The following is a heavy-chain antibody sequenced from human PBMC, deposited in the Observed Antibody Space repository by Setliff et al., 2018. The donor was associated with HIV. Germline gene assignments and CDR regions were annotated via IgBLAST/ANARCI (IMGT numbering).Heavy chain of an antibody. V-gene: IGHV3-7*01. J-gene: IGHJ4*02. CDR3: ARDATRGGDFDF. Sequence: GGSLRLSCATSGFTFSNFWMTWVRQAPGKGLEWVANIKEDGSETFYVDSVKGRFTMSRDNAENLVYLEMNSRKVEDTAVYYWARDATRGGDFDFWGQGTLVTVSS. CDR2: IKEDGSET. CDR1: GFTFSNFW. D-gene: IGHD1-26*01.